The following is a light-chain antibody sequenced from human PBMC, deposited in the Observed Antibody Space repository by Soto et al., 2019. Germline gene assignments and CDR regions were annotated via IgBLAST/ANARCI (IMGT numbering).Light chain of an antibody. CDR2: EVS. Sequence: QSVLTQPPSASESPGQSVTITCTGTSSDVGGYNLVSWYQQHPGKAPKLSIYEVSKRPSGVPDRFSGSKSGNTASLTLSGLQAEDEADYYCSSYAATNKVFGGGTKLTVL. CDR1: SSDVGGYNL. V-gene: IGLV2-8*01. CDR3: SSYAATNKV. J-gene: IGLJ3*02.